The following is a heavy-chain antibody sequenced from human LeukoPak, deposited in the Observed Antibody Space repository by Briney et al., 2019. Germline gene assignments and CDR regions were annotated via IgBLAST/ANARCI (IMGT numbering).Heavy chain of an antibody. CDR3: AKGENYYDSSGPDY. CDR1: GFTFSSYA. Sequence: PGGSLRLSCAASGFTFSSYAMSWVRQAPGKGLGWVSAISGSGGSTYYADSVKGRFTISRDNSKNTLYLQMNSLRAEDTAVYYCAKGENYYDSSGPDYWGQGTLVTVSS. D-gene: IGHD3-22*01. CDR2: ISGSGGST. V-gene: IGHV3-23*01. J-gene: IGHJ4*02.